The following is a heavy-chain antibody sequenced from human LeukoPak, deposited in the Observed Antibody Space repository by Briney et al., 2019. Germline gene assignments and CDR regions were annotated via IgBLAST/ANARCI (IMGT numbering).Heavy chain of an antibody. Sequence: SETLSLTCAIYGGSFSGYFWSWFRQPPGKGLEWIGEINRSGSTNYNPSLKSRVTMSVDTSKNQFSLNLSSVTAADTAVYYCARGQFWSGYSIWGQGTLVTVSS. CDR2: INRSGST. CDR1: GGSFSGYF. V-gene: IGHV4-34*01. CDR3: ARGQFWSGYSI. D-gene: IGHD3-3*02. J-gene: IGHJ4*02.